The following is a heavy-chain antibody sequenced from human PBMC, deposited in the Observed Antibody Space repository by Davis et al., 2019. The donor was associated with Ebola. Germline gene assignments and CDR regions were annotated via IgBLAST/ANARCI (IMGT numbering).Heavy chain of an antibody. V-gene: IGHV4-34*01. CDR1: GFTFSSYW. D-gene: IGHD2-2*01. CDR3: ARGWGYCSSTSCYSLYYGMDV. CDR2: INHSGST. Sequence: GSLRPSCAASGFTFSSYWMSWIRQPPGKGLEWIGEINHSGSTNYNPSLKSRVTISVDTSKNQFSLKLSSVTAADTAVYYCARGWGYCSSTSCYSLYYGMDVWGQGTTVTVSS. J-gene: IGHJ6*02.